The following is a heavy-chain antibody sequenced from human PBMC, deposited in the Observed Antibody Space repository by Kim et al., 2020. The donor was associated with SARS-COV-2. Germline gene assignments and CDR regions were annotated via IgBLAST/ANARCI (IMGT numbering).Heavy chain of an antibody. Sequence: YQLSLKNRLTMSLDTSQKQFSLKVTSVTAADTAMYYCARQVVSAWFNFDLWGQGTMVTVSS. V-gene: IGHV4-39*01. CDR3: ARQVVSAWFNFDL. D-gene: IGHD2-15*01. J-gene: IGHJ3*01.